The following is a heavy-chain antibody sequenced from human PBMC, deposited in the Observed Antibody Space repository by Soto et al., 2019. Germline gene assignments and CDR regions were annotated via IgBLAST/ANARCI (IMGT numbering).Heavy chain of an antibody. CDR1: GGSFSGYY. Sequence: QVQLQQWGAGLLKPSETLSLTCAVYGGSFSGYYWSWIRQPPGKGLEWIGEINHSGSTNYNPSLKSRVTISLDTSKNQFSLKLSSVTAADTAVYYCARATTGDIVVVPAAIGAFDIWGQRTMVTVSS. V-gene: IGHV4-34*01. J-gene: IGHJ3*02. CDR2: INHSGST. CDR3: ARATTGDIVVVPAAIGAFDI. D-gene: IGHD2-2*01.